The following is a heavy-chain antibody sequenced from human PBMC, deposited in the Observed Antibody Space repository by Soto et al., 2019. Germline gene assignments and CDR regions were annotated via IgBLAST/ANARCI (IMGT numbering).Heavy chain of an antibody. CDR1: GGSISSSSYY. CDR2: IYYSGST. Sequence: PSETLSLTCTVSGGSISSSSYYWGWIRQPPGKGLEWIGSIYYSGSTYYNPSLKSRVTISVDTSKNQFSLKLSSVTAADTAVYYCARHAKSRSSWDNFDYWGQGTLVTVSS. D-gene: IGHD6-13*01. J-gene: IGHJ4*02. CDR3: ARHAKSRSSWDNFDY. V-gene: IGHV4-39*01.